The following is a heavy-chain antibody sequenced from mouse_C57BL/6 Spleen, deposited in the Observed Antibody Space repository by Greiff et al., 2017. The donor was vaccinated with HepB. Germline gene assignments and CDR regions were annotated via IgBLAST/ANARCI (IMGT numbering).Heavy chain of an antibody. CDR1: GFTFSSYG. J-gene: IGHJ2*01. V-gene: IGHV5-6*01. CDR3: ARHPDCDGSEGNYFDY. D-gene: IGHD1-1*01. Sequence: DVHLVESGGDLVKPGGSLKLSCAASGFTFSSYGMSWVRQTPDKRLEWVATISSGGSYTYYSVSVKGRFTISRDNAKNTLYLQMSRLKSEDTAMYYCARHPDCDGSEGNYFDYWGQGTTLTVAS. CDR2: ISSGGSYT.